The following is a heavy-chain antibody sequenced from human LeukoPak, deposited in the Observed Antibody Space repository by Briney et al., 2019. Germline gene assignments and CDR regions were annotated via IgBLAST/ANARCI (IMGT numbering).Heavy chain of an antibody. D-gene: IGHD4-17*01. V-gene: IGHV3-33*01. Sequence: GGSLRLSCAAPGFSFSRIGMHWVRQAPGKGREWVAVICYDGSNKYYADSVKGRFTISRDNSKNTLYLQMNRPRVEDTAVYYCARGDPTVTTKQNFDYWGQGTLVTVYS. CDR3: ARGDPTVTTKQNFDY. CDR1: GFSFSRIG. CDR2: ICYDGSNK. J-gene: IGHJ4*02.